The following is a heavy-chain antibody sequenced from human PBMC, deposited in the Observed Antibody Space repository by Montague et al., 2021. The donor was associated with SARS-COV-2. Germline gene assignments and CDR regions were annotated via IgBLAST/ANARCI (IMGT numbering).Heavy chain of an antibody. V-gene: IGHV2-70*01. CDR1: GFSLSTSGMC. J-gene: IGHJ4*02. CDR2: XXWDDDK. D-gene: IGHD6-13*01. CDR3: ARINSSSWPNFDY. Sequence: PALVKPTQTLTLTCTFSGFSLSTSGMCVSWIRQPLGKALEWLAIXXWDDDKYYSTSLKTRLTISKDTPKNQVVLTMTNMDPVDTATYYCARINSSSWPNFDYWGQGTLVTVSS.